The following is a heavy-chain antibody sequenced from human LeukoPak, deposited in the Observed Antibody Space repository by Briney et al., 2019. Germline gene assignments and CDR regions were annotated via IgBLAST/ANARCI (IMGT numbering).Heavy chain of an antibody. V-gene: IGHV3-23*01. CDR2: ISGSGGST. CDR3: AKAGPFLEWLFPFDY. J-gene: IGHJ4*02. Sequence: GGSLRLSCAASGFTFSSYAMSRVRQAPGKGLEWVSAISGSGGSTYYADSVKGRFTISRDNSKNTLYLQMNSLRAEDTAVYYCAKAGPFLEWLFPFDYWGQGTLVTVSS. D-gene: IGHD3-3*02. CDR1: GFTFSSYA.